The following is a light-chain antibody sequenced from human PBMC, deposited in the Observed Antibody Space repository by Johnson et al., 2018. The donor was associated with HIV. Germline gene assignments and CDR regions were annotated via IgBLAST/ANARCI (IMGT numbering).Light chain of an antibody. CDR2: ENN. CDR1: TYNIGNNY. Sequence: QSVLTQPPSVSAAPGQKVTISCSGSTYNIGNNYVSWYQQLPGTAPTLLIYENNKRPSGIPDRFSGSKSGTSATLGITGLQTGDEGDYYCGAWDSSLNAYVFGAGTKVTVL. V-gene: IGLV1-51*02. J-gene: IGLJ1*01. CDR3: GAWDSSLNAYV.